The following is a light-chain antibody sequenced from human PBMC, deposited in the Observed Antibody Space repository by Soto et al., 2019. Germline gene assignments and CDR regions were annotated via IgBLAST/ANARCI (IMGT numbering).Light chain of an antibody. CDR3: CSYVDSSTVYV. Sequence: QSVLTQPASVSGSPGQSITSSCTGTSSDVGSYNLVSWYQQHPGKVPKLMIYEGSKRPSGVSNRFSVSRSGNTASLTISGLQAEDEADYYCCSYVDSSTVYVFGTGTKVTVL. V-gene: IGLV2-23*01. J-gene: IGLJ1*01. CDR1: SSDVGSYNL. CDR2: EGS.